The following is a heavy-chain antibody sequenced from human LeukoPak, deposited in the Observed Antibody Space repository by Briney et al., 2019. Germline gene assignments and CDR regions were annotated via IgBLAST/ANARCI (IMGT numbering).Heavy chain of an antibody. CDR2: ISSSSSYI. D-gene: IGHD3-22*01. J-gene: IGHJ6*02. V-gene: IGHV3-21*01. Sequence: GGSLRLSCAASGFTFSSYSMNWVRQAPGKGLEWVSSISSSSSYIYYADSVKGRFTISRDNAKNSLYLQMNSLRAEDAAVYYCASRSGYYYYYYGMDGWGQGTTVTVPS. CDR3: ASRSGYYYYYYGMDG. CDR1: GFTFSSYS.